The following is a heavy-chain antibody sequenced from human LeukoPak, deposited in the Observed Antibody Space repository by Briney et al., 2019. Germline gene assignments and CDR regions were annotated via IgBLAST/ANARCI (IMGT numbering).Heavy chain of an antibody. Sequence: AGGSLRLSCAASGFTFDNYAMHWVRQAPGKGLEWLSIISWNSGYIGYADSVKGRFTISRDNAKKSLDLQMNSLRAEDTAFYYCAKVRGTYSSGYFFDYWSQGTLVTVSS. CDR1: GFTFDNYA. V-gene: IGHV3-9*01. D-gene: IGHD6-19*01. J-gene: IGHJ4*02. CDR3: AKVRGTYSSGYFFDY. CDR2: ISWNSGYI.